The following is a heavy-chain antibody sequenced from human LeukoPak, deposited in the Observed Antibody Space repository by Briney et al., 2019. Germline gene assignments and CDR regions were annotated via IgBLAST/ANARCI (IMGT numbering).Heavy chain of an antibody. CDR1: GFTVSSNY. D-gene: IGHD2-2*01. CDR2: IYSGGST. V-gene: IGHV3-53*01. CDR3: AKQGSQLPTYFDY. Sequence: GGSLRLPCAASGFTVSSNYMSWVRQAPGKGLEWVSVIYSGGSTYYADSVKGRFTISRDNSKNTLYLQMNSLRAEDTAVYYCAKQGSQLPTYFDYWGQGTLVTVSS. J-gene: IGHJ4*02.